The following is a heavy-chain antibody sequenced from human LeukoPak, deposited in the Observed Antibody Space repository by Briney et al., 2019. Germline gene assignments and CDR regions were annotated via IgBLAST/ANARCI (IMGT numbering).Heavy chain of an antibody. D-gene: IGHD3-22*01. J-gene: IGHJ3*02. V-gene: IGHV3-30*02. CDR3: AKARDITMKVVIIPAAFDM. CDR1: GFIFNSYG. CDR2: IQNDGSDQ. Sequence: GGSPRLSCVASGFIFNSYGMHWVRQAPGKGLEWVGFIQNDGSDQNYADSAKGRFIISRDNSENTLYLQVNSLRAEDTAVYYCAKARDITMKVVIIPAAFDMWGKGTLVTVSS.